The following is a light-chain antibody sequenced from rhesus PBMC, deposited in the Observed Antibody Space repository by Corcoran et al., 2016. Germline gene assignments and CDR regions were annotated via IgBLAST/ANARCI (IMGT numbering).Light chain of an antibody. J-gene: IGKJ2*01. CDR2: KAS. CDR3: QQYSSSPYS. CDR1: QSIGSW. Sequence: DIQMTQSPSSLSASAGDTVTITCRASQSIGSWLAWYQQKPGKAPKLLFYKASSLQSGVPSRFSGSGSGTDFTLTISSLQSEDFATYCCQQYSSSPYSFGQGTKLEIK. V-gene: IGKV1-22*01.